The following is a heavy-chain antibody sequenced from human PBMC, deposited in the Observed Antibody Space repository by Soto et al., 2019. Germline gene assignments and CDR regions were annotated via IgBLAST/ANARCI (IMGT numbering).Heavy chain of an antibody. CDR2: ISYDGIDK. J-gene: IGHJ4*02. Sequence: QVQLVESGGGVVQPGTSLRLSCAAYGFTFSSFGIHWVRQAPGKGLEWVAIISYDGIDKNYGDSVKGRFTISRENSKNKVYLQMKSRRIEDTAVYHCAKDLRQMATIRPDYWGQGVLVAVSS. CDR1: GFTFSSFG. CDR3: AKDLRQMATIRPDY. V-gene: IGHV3-30*18.